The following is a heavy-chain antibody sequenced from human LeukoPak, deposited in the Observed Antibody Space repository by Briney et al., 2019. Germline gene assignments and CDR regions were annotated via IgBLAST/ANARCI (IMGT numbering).Heavy chain of an antibody. J-gene: IGHJ3*02. Sequence: SETLSLTCTVSGGSISSYYWSWIRQPPGKGLEWIGYIYYSGSSKYNPSLKSRVTMSVDTSKNQFSLKLSSVTAADTAVYYCARGTEPPDAFDIWGQGTMVTVSS. CDR3: ARGTEPPDAFDI. CDR2: IYYSGSS. V-gene: IGHV4-59*08. D-gene: IGHD1-26*01. CDR1: GGSISSYY.